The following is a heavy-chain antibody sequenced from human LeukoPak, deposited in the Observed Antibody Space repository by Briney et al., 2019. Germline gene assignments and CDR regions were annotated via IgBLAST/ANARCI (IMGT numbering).Heavy chain of an antibody. Sequence: GASVKVSCKASGGTFSSYAISWVRQAPGQGLEWMGGIIPIFGTANYAQKFQGRVTITTDESTSTAYMELSSLRSEDTAVYYCARDSVADIVVVPAANAWNYGAFDIWGQGTMFTVSS. V-gene: IGHV1-69*05. CDR1: GGTFSSYA. CDR2: IIPIFGTA. J-gene: IGHJ3*02. CDR3: ARDSVADIVVVPAANAWNYGAFDI. D-gene: IGHD2-2*01.